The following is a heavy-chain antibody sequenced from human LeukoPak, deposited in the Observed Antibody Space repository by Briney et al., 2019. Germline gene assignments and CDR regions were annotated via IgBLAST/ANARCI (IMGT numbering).Heavy chain of an antibody. D-gene: IGHD3-22*01. J-gene: IGHJ4*02. Sequence: PGGSLRLSCAASGFTFSSYAMHWVRQAPGKGLEWVAVISYEGSNKYYADSVKGRFTISRDNSKNTLYLQMNSLRAEDTAVYYCARAYYYDSSGYYPPGYWGQGTLVTVSS. CDR3: ARAYYYDSSGYYPPGY. CDR2: ISYEGSNK. V-gene: IGHV3-30-3*01. CDR1: GFTFSSYA.